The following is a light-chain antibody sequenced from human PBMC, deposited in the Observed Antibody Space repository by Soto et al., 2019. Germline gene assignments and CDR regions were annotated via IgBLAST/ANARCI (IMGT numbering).Light chain of an antibody. CDR3: QVWDSSSDRPV. CDR1: NIGSQS. J-gene: IGLJ3*02. Sequence: SYELTQRPSLSVAPEKTASITCGGDNIGSQSVHWYQHKPGQAPILVMRYDSDRPSGIPERFSGSNSGNTATLTISRVEAGDEADYYCQVWDSSSDRPVFGAGNKLTVL. V-gene: IGLV3-21*04. CDR2: YDS.